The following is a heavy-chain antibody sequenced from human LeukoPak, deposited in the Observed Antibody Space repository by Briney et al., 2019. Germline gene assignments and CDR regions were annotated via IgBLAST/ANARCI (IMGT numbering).Heavy chain of an antibody. V-gene: IGHV4-59*01. CDR3: TRERGAGGFDY. D-gene: IGHD3-16*01. Sequence: SETLSLTCTVSGGSISSYYWSWIRQPPGKGLEWIGYIYYSGSTNYNPSLKSRVTISVDTSKSQFSLKLSSVTAADTAVYYCTRERGAGGFDYWGQGTLVTVSS. CDR1: GGSISSYY. CDR2: IYYSGST. J-gene: IGHJ4*02.